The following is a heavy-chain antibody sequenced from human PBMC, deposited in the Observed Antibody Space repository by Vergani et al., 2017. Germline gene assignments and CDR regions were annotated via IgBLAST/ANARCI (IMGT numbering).Heavy chain of an antibody. Sequence: EVQLVESGGGLVQPGGSLRLSCAASGFTFSSYSMNWVRQAPGKGLEWVSYISSSSSYIYYADSVKGRFTISRDNAKNSLYLQMNSLRAEDTAVYYCAKDSHSGYDGDAFDIWGQGTMVTVSS. CDR1: GFTFSSYS. V-gene: IGHV3-21*05. CDR3: AKDSHSGYDGDAFDI. J-gene: IGHJ3*02. D-gene: IGHD5-12*01. CDR2: ISSSSSYI.